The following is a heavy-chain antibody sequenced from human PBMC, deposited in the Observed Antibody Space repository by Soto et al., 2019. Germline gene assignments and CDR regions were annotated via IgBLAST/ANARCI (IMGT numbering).Heavy chain of an antibody. CDR2: ISYDGSNK. Sequence: PGGSLRLSCAASGFTFSSYGMHWVRQAPGKGLEWVAVISYDGSNKYYADSVKGRFTIYRDNSKNTLYLQMNSLRAEDTAVYYCAKDRWVYYGMDVWGQGTTVTVSS. J-gene: IGHJ6*02. D-gene: IGHD1-26*01. CDR3: AKDRWVYYGMDV. CDR1: GFTFSSYG. V-gene: IGHV3-30*18.